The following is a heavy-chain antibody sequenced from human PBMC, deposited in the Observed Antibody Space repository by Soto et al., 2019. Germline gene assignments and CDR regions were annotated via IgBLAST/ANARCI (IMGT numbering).Heavy chain of an antibody. CDR3: TADLPDETNAFDI. J-gene: IGHJ3*02. CDR2: IKSKAGGGTT. CDR1: GVTLSNAW. Sequence: EVQLMESGGGLVKPGGSLRISCAASGVTLSNAWMSLVRQAPGKGLEWVGRIKSKAGGGTTDYAAPVKGRFTISRDDSKTTLYLQMNSLKTEDTVVYYCTADLPDETNAFDIGVQGTMVTVSS. V-gene: IGHV3-15*01. D-gene: IGHD1-1*01.